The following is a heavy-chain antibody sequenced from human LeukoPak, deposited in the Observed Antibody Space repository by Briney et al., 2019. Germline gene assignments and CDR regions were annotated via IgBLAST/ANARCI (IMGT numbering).Heavy chain of an antibody. Sequence: ASVKFSCKASGGTFSSYAISWVRQAPGQGLEWMGGIIPIFGTANYAQKFQGRITITADESTSTAYMELSSLRSEDTAVYYCARGNLWTDYYYYYGMDVWGQGTTVTVSS. D-gene: IGHD1-14*01. CDR1: GGTFSSYA. CDR3: ARGNLWTDYYYYYGMDV. J-gene: IGHJ6*02. CDR2: IIPIFGTA. V-gene: IGHV1-69*13.